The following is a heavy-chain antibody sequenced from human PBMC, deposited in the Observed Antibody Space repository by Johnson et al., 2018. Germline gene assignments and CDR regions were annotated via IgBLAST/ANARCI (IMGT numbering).Heavy chain of an antibody. D-gene: IGHD1-26*01. Sequence: QVQLQQWGAGLLKPSETLSLICAVYGGSFSDYYMSWIRQAPGKGLAWLSYISSSGSITYYADSVKGRFTISRDNAKNSMYLQMKSLRAEDTAVYYCARPPRLGEGGQGTLVTVSS. CDR2: ISSSGSIT. J-gene: IGHJ4*02. CDR3: ARPPRLGE. CDR1: GGSFSDYY. V-gene: IGHV3-11*01.